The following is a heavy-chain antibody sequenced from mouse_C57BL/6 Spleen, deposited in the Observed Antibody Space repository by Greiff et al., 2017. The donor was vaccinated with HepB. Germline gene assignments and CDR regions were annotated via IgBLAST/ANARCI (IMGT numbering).Heavy chain of an antibody. CDR3: AIGNYYAMDY. CDR2: INPNNGGT. CDR1: GYTFTDYN. J-gene: IGHJ4*01. V-gene: IGHV1-22*01. Sequence: VQLKQSGPELVKPGASVKMSCKASGYTFTDYNMHWVKQSHGKSLEWIGYINPNNGGTSYNQKFKGKATLTVNKSSSTAYMELRSLTSEDSAVYYCAIGNYYAMDYWGQGTSVTVSS.